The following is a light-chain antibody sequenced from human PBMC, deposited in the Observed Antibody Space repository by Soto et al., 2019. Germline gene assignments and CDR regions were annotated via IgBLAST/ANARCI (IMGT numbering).Light chain of an antibody. V-gene: IGLV2-14*03. Sequence: QSALTQPASVSGSPGQSITISCTGASSDVGGFDHVSWYQQHPGKVPRLLIYDVSSRPSGVSDRFSGSKSGNTASLTISGLRAEDEADNYCNSFTTTNTYVFGTGTKVTV. CDR2: DVS. CDR1: SSDVGGFDH. CDR3: NSFTTTNTYV. J-gene: IGLJ1*01.